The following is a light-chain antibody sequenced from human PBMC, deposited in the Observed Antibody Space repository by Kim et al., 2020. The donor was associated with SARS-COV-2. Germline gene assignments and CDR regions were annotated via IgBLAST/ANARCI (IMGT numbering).Light chain of an antibody. CDR1: QSVSYSF. CDR3: QQYGSSPLT. J-gene: IGKJ4*01. V-gene: IGKV3D-20*01. Sequence: SPGESATLSCGASQSVSYSFLAWYQQKPGLAPRLLIHDASSRATGIPDRFSGSGSGTDFTLTISRLEPEDSAVYYCQQYGSSPLTFGGGTKVDIK. CDR2: DAS.